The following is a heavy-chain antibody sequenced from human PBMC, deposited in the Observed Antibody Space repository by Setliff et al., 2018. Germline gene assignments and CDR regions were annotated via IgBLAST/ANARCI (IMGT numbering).Heavy chain of an antibody. CDR2: IISSGSHI. CDR3: TRDYGFCSGGSCSYYGMDV. Sequence: GGSLRLSCAGSGFTFSSYTMNWVRQAPGKGLEWVSSIISSGSHIYYADSVKGRFTSSRDNAKNSLYLQMSSLRADDTAVYYCTRDYGFCSGGSCSYYGMDVWGQGTTVTVSS. J-gene: IGHJ6*02. V-gene: IGHV3-21*01. D-gene: IGHD2-15*01. CDR1: GFTFSSYT.